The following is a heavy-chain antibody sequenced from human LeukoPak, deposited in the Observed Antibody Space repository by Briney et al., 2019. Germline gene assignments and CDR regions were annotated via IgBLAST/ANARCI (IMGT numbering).Heavy chain of an antibody. V-gene: IGHV4-39*07. CDR3: ARWGWDIGYY. CDR2: IYYSGST. J-gene: IGHJ4*02. Sequence: KPSETLSLTCTVSGGSISSSSYYWGWIRQPPGKGLEWIGSIYYSGSTYYNPSLKSRVTISVDTSKNQFSLKLSSVTAADTAVYYCARWGWDIGYYWGQGTLVTVSS. D-gene: IGHD2-15*01. CDR1: GGSISSSSYY.